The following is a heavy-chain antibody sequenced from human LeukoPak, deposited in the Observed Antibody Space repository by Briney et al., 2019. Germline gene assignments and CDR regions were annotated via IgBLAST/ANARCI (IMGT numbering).Heavy chain of an antibody. J-gene: IGHJ5*02. CDR1: GYTFTSYA. Sequence: SVKVSCKASGYTFTSYAISWVRQAPGQGLEWMGGIIPIFGTANYAQKFQGRVTITADESTSTAYMELSSLRSEDTAVYYCASVGYCSGGSWPCSNWFDPWGQGTLVTVSS. D-gene: IGHD2-15*01. CDR2: IIPIFGTA. CDR3: ASVGYCSGGSWPCSNWFDP. V-gene: IGHV1-69*13.